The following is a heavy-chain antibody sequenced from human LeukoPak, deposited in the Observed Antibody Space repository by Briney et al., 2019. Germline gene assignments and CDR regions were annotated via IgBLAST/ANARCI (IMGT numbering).Heavy chain of an antibody. J-gene: IGHJ4*02. CDR3: ARDYYGSGSFESDY. CDR2: INPNSGGT. V-gene: IGHV1-2*06. D-gene: IGHD3-10*01. CDR1: GYTFTGYY. Sequence: ASVKVSCKASGYTFTGYYMHWVRQAPGQGLEWMGRINPNSGGTSYAQKFQGRVTMTRDTSISTAYMELSRLRSDDTAVYYCARDYYGSGSFESDYWGQGTLVTVSS.